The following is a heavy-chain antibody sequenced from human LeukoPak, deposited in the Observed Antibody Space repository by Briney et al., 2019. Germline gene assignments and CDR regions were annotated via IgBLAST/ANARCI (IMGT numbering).Heavy chain of an antibody. CDR1: GFTFSSYS. D-gene: IGHD4-17*01. CDR2: ISSSSSYI. J-gene: IGHJ4*02. CDR3: ARLNYGDPHFDY. Sequence: PGGSLRLSCAASGFTFSSYSMNWVRQAPGKWLEWVSSISSSSSYIYYADSVKGRFTISRDNAKNSLYLQMNSLRAEDTAVYYCARLNYGDPHFDYWGQGTLVTVSS. V-gene: IGHV3-21*01.